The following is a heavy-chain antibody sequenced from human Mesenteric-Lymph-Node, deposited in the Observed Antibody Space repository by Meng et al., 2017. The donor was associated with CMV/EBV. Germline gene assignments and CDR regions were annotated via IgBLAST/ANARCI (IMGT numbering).Heavy chain of an antibody. J-gene: IGHJ4*02. CDR2: INPYTGGT. CDR1: GYTFTGHY. D-gene: IGHD3-9*01. Sequence: ASVKVSCKASGYTFTGHYMHWVRQAPGQGLEWMGWINPYTGGTDYAQKFQGRVTMTRDTSTSTAYMELHRLESDDTALYYCARGTLTGSIFYFDNWGQGTLVTVSS. V-gene: IGHV1-2*02. CDR3: ARGTLTGSIFYFDN.